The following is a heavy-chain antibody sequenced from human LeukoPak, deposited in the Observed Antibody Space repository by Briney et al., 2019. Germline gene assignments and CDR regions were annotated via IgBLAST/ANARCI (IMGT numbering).Heavy chain of an antibody. CDR3: ARADFWSGYDMDV. CDR1: GFTFRSYS. J-gene: IGHJ6*03. Sequence: GGSLRLSCAASGFTFRSYSMNWVRQAAGKGLEWVSYISSSSSTIYHADSVKGRFTISRDNAKNSLYLQMNSLGAENTAVFYFARADFWSGYDMDVGGKGTTVTVSS. V-gene: IGHV3-48*04. D-gene: IGHD3-3*01. CDR2: ISSSSSTI.